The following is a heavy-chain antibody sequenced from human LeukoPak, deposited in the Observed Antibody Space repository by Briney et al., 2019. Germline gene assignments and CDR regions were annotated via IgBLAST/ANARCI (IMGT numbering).Heavy chain of an antibody. CDR3: AREVMPRPGTYSFRPLDV. J-gene: IGHJ6*02. V-gene: IGHV3-49*03. CDR2: IRSKAYGETA. CDR1: GFTFGDYA. Sequence: GGSLRLSCTASGFTFGDYAMSWIRQAPGKGLEWVGFIRSKAYGETADYAASVKGRFTISRDDSKAIAYLQMNSLKTEDTAVYHCAREVMPRPGTYSFRPLDVWGQGTTVTVSS. D-gene: IGHD3-16*01.